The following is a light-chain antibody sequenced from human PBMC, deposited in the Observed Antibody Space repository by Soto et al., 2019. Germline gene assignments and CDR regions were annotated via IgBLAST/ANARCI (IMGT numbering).Light chain of an antibody. V-gene: IGKV1-39*01. CDR1: QGISSY. CDR2: AAS. CDR3: QQSYSTLSIT. Sequence: IQLTQAPSSLSASVGDRVTITCRASQGISSYLAWYQQKPGKAPKLLIYAASSLQSGVPSRFSGSGSGTDFTLTISSLQPEDFATYYCQQSYSTLSITFGQGTRLEIK. J-gene: IGKJ5*01.